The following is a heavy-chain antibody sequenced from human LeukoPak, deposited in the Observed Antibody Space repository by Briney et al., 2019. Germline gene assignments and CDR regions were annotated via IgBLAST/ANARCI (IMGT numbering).Heavy chain of an antibody. J-gene: IGHJ4*02. CDR3: AREYGDYDFEY. D-gene: IGHD4-17*01. CDR2: ISSSSSTI. CDR1: GFTFSSYS. Sequence: PGGSLRLSCAASGFTFSSYSMNWVRQAPGKGLEWVSYISSSSSTIYYADSVKGRFTISRDNAKNSLFLQMNSLRAEDTAVYYCAREYGDYDFEYWGQGTLVTVSS. V-gene: IGHV3-48*01.